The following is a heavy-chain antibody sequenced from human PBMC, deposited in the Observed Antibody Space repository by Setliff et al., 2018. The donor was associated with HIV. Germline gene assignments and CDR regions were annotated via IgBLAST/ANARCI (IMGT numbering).Heavy chain of an antibody. CDR2: AYTGAYT. CDR3: ATDRRSSGYTISSLDT. Sequence: HPGGSLRLSCVASGLTVNKKYIHWVRQAPGKGLDWIAVAYTGAYTKFADSVKGRFTVSRDDSNNRIHLHMGSLGVEDTAFYFCATDRRSSGYTISSLDTWGQGTLVTVSS. V-gene: IGHV3-53*01. D-gene: IGHD3-9*01. CDR1: GLTVNKKY. J-gene: IGHJ5*02.